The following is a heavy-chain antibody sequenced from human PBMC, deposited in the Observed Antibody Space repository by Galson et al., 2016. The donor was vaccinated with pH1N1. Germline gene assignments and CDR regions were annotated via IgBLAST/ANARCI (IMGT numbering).Heavy chain of an antibody. D-gene: IGHD1-1*01. J-gene: IGHJ6*02. CDR2: IYAGDSDA. CDR3: ARQNEGALDV. CDR1: GYSFTTHW. Sequence: QSGAEVKKPGESLKISCKASGYSFTTHWIGWVRQMPGKGLEWMGIIYAGDSDARYSPSLKGQVSLSVDKSITTADLQWRSLKASDTAIYYCARQNEGALDVWGQGTTATVSS. V-gene: IGHV5-51*01.